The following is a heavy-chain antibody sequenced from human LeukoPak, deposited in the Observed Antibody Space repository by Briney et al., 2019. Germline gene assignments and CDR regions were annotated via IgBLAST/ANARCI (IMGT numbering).Heavy chain of an antibody. CDR1: GFTFSSYW. J-gene: IGHJ4*02. Sequence: GGSLRLSCAASGFTFSSYWMSWVRQAPGKGLEWVANIKQDGSEKYYVDSVKGRFTTSRDNAKNSLYLQMNSLRAEDTAVYYCARGGLDIVVVPAATWSLFDYWGQGTLVTVSS. CDR3: ARGGLDIVVVPAATWSLFDY. V-gene: IGHV3-7*04. D-gene: IGHD2-2*01. CDR2: IKQDGSEK.